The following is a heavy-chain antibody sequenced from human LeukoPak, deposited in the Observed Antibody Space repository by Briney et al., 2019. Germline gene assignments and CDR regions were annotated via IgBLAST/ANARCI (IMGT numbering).Heavy chain of an antibody. CDR3: AKEGSNGDFDY. D-gene: IGHD1-26*01. CDR1: GFTFSSYD. J-gene: IGHJ4*02. CDR2: ISYDGRNK. V-gene: IGHV3-30*18. Sequence: RGSPRLSCAASGFTFSSYDMHWVRQAPGKGLEWVTVISYDGRNKYYGESVKGRFTISRDNSKNTLYLKMNSLRAEDTAVYYCAKEGSNGDFDYWGKGTLVPLSS.